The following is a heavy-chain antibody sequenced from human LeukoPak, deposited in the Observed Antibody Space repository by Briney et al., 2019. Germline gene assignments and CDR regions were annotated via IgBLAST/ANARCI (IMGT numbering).Heavy chain of an antibody. CDR1: GVSISIYY. J-gene: IGHJ4*02. CDR3: VRDRELNY. D-gene: IGHD1-7*01. V-gene: IGHV4-59*01. Sequence: PSETLSLTCTVSGVSISIYYWSWVRQPPGKGLEWIGYIYNSGSTIYNPSLKSRATISADTSKNQFSLQLSSVTAADTAVYYCVRDRELNYWGQGTLVTVSS. CDR2: IYNSGST.